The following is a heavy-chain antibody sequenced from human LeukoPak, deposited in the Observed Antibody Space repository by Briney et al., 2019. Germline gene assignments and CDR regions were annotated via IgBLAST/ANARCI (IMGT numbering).Heavy chain of an antibody. CDR3: ARRRLKGKFGDDSYWYFDL. D-gene: IGHD4-17*01. V-gene: IGHV3-7*01. CDR2: IKKDGSEK. Sequence: GGSLRLSCAASGFTFSSYWMTWVRQAPGKGLEWVTNIKKDGSEKYYVDSVKGRFTVSRDNARNSVFLQMNSLRAEDTAAYYCARRRLKGKFGDDSYWYFDLWGRGTLVSVSS. J-gene: IGHJ2*01. CDR1: GFTFSSYW.